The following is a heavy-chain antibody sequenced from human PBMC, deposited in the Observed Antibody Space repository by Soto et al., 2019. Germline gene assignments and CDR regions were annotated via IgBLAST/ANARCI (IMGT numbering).Heavy chain of an antibody. D-gene: IGHD7-27*01. J-gene: IGHJ4*02. CDR2: INPSGSEI. CDR1: GFALSAYS. V-gene: IGHV3-21*01. CDR3: ARDWLTGDPREAFEC. Sequence: EVQLVESGGGLVKPGGSLRVSCAASGFALSAYSLSWVLQAPGEGLEWVASINPSGSEIYYADSVEGRFVISRDNAQNSVDLQMLSLRVEDTAVYYCARDWLTGDPREAFECWGQGTLVTVSS.